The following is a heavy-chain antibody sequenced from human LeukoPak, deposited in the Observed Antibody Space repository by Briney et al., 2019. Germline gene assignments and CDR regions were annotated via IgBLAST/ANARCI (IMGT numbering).Heavy chain of an antibody. D-gene: IGHD6-19*01. Sequence: GGSLRLSCTASGFTFSTYWMSWVRQAPGKGLEWVANIKQDGSEKDYVDSVKGRFTISRDNAKNSLYLQMNSLRAEDTALCYCARDQWLANDAFDIWGQGTMVTVSS. J-gene: IGHJ3*02. CDR1: GFTFSTYW. CDR2: IKQDGSEK. V-gene: IGHV3-7*01. CDR3: ARDQWLANDAFDI.